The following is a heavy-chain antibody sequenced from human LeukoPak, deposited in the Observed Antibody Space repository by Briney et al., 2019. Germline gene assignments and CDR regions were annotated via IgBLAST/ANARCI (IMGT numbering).Heavy chain of an antibody. CDR2: VDPEDGET. V-gene: IGHV1-69-2*01. D-gene: IGHD2-2*01. Sequence: ATVKISCKVSGYTFTDYYMHWVQQAPGKGLEWMGLVDPEDGETIYAEKFQGRVTITADTSTDTAYMELSSLRSEDTAVYYCATGGYCSSTSCRYYYYTDVWGKGTTVTVSS. J-gene: IGHJ6*03. CDR3: ATGGYCSSTSCRYYYYTDV. CDR1: GYTFTDYY.